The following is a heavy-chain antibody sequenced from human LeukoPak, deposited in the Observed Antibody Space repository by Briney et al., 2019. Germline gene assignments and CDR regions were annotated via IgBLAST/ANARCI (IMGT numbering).Heavy chain of an antibody. CDR1: GGSIRSYY. J-gene: IGHJ4*02. D-gene: IGHD6-19*01. Sequence: SETLSLTCTVSGGSIRSYYWSWIRQPPGEGLEWIGYIYSSESTNYNPSLKSRVTISVDTSKNQISLRLSSVTTADTAVYYCASSGYSSGWYRRFDYWGQGTLVTVSS. CDR3: ASSGYSSGWYRRFDY. CDR2: IYSSEST. V-gene: IGHV4-59*01.